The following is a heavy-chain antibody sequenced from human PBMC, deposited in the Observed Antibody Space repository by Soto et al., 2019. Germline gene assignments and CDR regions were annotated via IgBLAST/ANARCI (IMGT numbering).Heavy chain of an antibody. CDR3: ATRTRWLQHNRPYWYFDL. Sequence: QVQLVQSGSEVKKPGSSVKVSCKASGGTFSSYAISWVRQAPGQGLEWMGGIIPIFRTSNYAQRFQGRVTITADESTSTAYMELSSLRSDDTAVYYCATRTRWLQHNRPYWYFDLWGRGTLVTVSS. CDR2: IIPIFRTS. V-gene: IGHV1-69*12. J-gene: IGHJ2*01. D-gene: IGHD5-12*01. CDR1: GGTFSSYA.